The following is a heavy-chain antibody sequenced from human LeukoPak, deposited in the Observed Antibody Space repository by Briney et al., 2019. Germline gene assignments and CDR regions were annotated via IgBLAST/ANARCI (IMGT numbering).Heavy chain of an antibody. CDR3: ASGSMGYYGSGSSPLYYFDY. J-gene: IGHJ4*02. Sequence: GGSLRLSCAASGFTFSSYSMNWVRQAPGKGLEWVSVIYSGGSTYYADSVKGRFTISRDNSKNTLYLQMNSLRAEDTAVYYCASGSMGYYGSGSSPLYYFDYWGQGTLVTVSS. V-gene: IGHV3-53*01. D-gene: IGHD3-10*01. CDR1: GFTFSSYS. CDR2: IYSGGST.